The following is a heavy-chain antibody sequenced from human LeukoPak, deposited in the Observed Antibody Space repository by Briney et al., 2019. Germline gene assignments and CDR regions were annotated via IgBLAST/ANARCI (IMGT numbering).Heavy chain of an antibody. Sequence: GGSLRLSCAASGFTFNTYSMNWVRQAPGKGLEWVSSISTSSSYIYYADSVKGRFTISRDNAKNSLYLQMNSLRAEDTAVYYCARGTRDGYYDIWGQGTMVTVSS. V-gene: IGHV3-21*01. D-gene: IGHD5-24*01. J-gene: IGHJ3*02. CDR1: GFTFNTYS. CDR3: ARGTRDGYYDI. CDR2: ISTSSSYI.